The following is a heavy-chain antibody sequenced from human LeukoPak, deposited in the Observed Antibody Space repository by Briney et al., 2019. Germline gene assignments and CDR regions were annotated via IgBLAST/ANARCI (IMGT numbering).Heavy chain of an antibody. Sequence: GGSLRLSCAASGFTLRNYGMHWVRQAPGKGLEWVAFIRYDGSEKYYADSVKGRFTFSRDNSKNTLCLQMNSLRAEDTAVYYCAKEIWPTVTTPGHTHFDYWGQGTLVTVSS. CDR2: IRYDGSEK. D-gene: IGHD4-17*01. CDR1: GFTLRNYG. J-gene: IGHJ4*02. V-gene: IGHV3-30*02. CDR3: AKEIWPTVTTPGHTHFDY.